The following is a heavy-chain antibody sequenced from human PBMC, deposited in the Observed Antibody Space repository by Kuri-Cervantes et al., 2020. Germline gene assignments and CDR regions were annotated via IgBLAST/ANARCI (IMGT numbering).Heavy chain of an antibody. CDR3: ARHYSSSWYSPLDY. CDR2: IYYSGGT. Sequence: SETLSLTCTVSGDSISSSSFYWGWIRQPPGKGLEWIGSIYYSGGTYYNPSLKSRVTISVDTSKNQFSLKLSSVTAADTAVYYCARHYSSSWYSPLDYWGQGTLVTVSS. V-gene: IGHV4-39*01. CDR1: GDSISSSSFY. D-gene: IGHD6-13*01. J-gene: IGHJ4*02.